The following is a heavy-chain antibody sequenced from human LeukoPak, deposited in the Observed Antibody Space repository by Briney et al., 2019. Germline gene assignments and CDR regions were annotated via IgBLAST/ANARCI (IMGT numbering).Heavy chain of an antibody. CDR3: AKDNSGGVSYSSGWHNTFDY. V-gene: IGHV3-9*01. D-gene: IGHD6-19*01. J-gene: IGHJ4*02. CDR2: ISWNSGSI. CDR1: GFTFDDYA. Sequence: GRSLRLSCAASGFTFDDYAMHWVRQAPGKGLEWVSSISWNSGSIGYADSVKGRFTISRDNAKNSLYLQMNSLRAEDTALYYCAKDNSGGVSYSSGWHNTFDYWGQGTLVTVSS.